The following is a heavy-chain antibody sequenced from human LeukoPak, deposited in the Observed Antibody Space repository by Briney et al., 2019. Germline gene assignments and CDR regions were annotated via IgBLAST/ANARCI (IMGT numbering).Heavy chain of an antibody. CDR1: GYTFTSYD. CDR3: ARGWDGGGWYPRYYFDY. CDR2: MNPNSGNT. J-gene: IGHJ4*02. Sequence: GASVKVSCKASGYTFTSYDINWVRQATGQGLEWMGWMNPNSGNTGYAQKFQGRVTITRNTSISTAYMELSSLRSEDTAVYYCARGWDGGGWYPRYYFDYWGQGTLVTVSS. D-gene: IGHD6-19*01. V-gene: IGHV1-8*03.